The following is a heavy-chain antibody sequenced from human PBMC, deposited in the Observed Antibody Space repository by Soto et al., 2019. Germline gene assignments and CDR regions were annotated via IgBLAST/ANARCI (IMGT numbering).Heavy chain of an antibody. CDR2: ISYDGSNK. CDR3: AKVDTAVTDAFDI. Sequence: PGGSLRLSCAASGFTFSSYGMHWVRQAPGKGLEWVAVISYDGSNKYYADSVKGRFTISRDNSKNTLYLQMNSLRAEDTAVYYCAKVDTAVTDAFDIWGQGTMVTVSS. V-gene: IGHV3-30*18. D-gene: IGHD5-18*01. J-gene: IGHJ3*02. CDR1: GFTFSSYG.